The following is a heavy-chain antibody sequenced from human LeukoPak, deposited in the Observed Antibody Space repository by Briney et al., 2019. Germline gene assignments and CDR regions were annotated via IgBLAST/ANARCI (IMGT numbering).Heavy chain of an antibody. CDR2: IYYSGST. CDR3: AGRTGWYYFDY. Sequence: PSETLSLTCTVSGGSISSSSYYWGWIRQPPGKGLEYIGSIYYSGSTYYNPSLKSRVTISVDTSKNEFSLKLSSVTAADTAVYYCAGRTGWYYFDYWGQGTLVTVSS. D-gene: IGHD6-19*01. V-gene: IGHV4-39*01. CDR1: GGSISSSSYY. J-gene: IGHJ4*02.